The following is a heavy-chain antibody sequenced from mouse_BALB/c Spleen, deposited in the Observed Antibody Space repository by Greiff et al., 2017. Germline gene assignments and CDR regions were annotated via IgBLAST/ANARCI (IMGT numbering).Heavy chain of an antibody. CDR1: GFNIKDTY. J-gene: IGHJ3*01. CDR3: ARGGNYVPFAY. V-gene: IGHV14-3*02. CDR2: IDPANGNT. Sequence: EVQLQESGAELVKPGASVKLSCTASGFNIKDTYMHWVKQRPEQGLEWIGRIDPANGNTKYDPKFQGKATITADTSSNTAYLQLSSLTSEDTAVYYCARGGNYVPFAYWGQGTLVTVSA. D-gene: IGHD2-1*01.